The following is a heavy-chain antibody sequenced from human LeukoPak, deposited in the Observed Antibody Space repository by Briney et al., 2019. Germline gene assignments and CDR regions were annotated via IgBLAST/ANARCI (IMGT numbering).Heavy chain of an antibody. CDR3: ARDVDYANPRHDY. Sequence: GGSLRLSCAASGFTFSSYAMHWVRQAPGKGLEYVSAISSNGGSTYYANSVKGRFTISRDNSKNTLYLQMGSLRAEDMAVYYCARDVDYANPRHDYWGQGTLVTVSS. J-gene: IGHJ4*02. D-gene: IGHD4/OR15-4a*01. CDR2: ISSNGGST. CDR1: GFTFSSYA. V-gene: IGHV3-64*01.